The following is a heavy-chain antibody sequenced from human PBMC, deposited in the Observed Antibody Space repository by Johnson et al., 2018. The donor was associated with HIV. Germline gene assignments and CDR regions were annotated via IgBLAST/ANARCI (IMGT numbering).Heavy chain of an antibody. Sequence: VQLVESGGGLVQPGGSLRLSCAASGFTFSSYAMSWVRQAPGKGLEWVSAISGSGGSTYYADSVKGRFTISRDNSKNTLYLQMNSLRAEDTAVYYCARNRPVSYGYRGAFDIWGQGTMVTVSS. CDR1: GFTFSSYA. V-gene: IGHV3-23*04. CDR3: ARNRPVSYGYRGAFDI. J-gene: IGHJ3*02. D-gene: IGHD5-18*01. CDR2: ISGSGGST.